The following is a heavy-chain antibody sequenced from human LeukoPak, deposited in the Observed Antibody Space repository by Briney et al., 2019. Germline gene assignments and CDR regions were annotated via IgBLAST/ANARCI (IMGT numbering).Heavy chain of an antibody. CDR3: ARDYCSGGRCLFDY. CDR2: INPNTGGT. J-gene: IGHJ4*02. D-gene: IGHD2-15*01. V-gene: IGHV1-2*02. CDR1: GYTFTGYY. Sequence: ASVKVSCKASGYTFTGYYIHWVRQAPGQGLEWMGWINPNTGGTKFAQNFQGRVTMTRDTSISTAYMELGRLSSDDTAVYYCARDYCSGGRCLFDYWGQGTLVTVSS.